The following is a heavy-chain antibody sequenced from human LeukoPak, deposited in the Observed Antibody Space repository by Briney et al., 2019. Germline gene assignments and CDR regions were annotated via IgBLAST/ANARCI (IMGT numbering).Heavy chain of an antibody. CDR1: GYTFTSYD. CDR3: AIVEVVTYYYYYMDV. Sequence: GASVTVSFKASGYTFTSYDINWVRQATGQGLEWMGWMNPNSGNTGYAQKFQGRVTMTRNTSISTAYMELSSLISEDTAVYYCAIVEVVTYYYYYMDVWGKGTTVTVSS. CDR2: MNPNSGNT. D-gene: IGHD2-21*02. J-gene: IGHJ6*03. V-gene: IGHV1-8*01.